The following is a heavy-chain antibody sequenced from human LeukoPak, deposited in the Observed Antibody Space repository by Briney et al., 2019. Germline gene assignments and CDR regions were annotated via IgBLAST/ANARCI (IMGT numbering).Heavy chain of an antibody. V-gene: IGHV1-8*01. CDR1: GYTFTTHD. D-gene: IGHD5-12*01. Sequence: ASVKVSCKASGYTFTTHDINWVRQATGQGLEWMGWMNPKSGNTGYAQNFQGRITMTSNTSISTAYVELSSLRSEDTAVYFCTRGSGDGGETNWFDPWGLGTLVTVSS. J-gene: IGHJ5*02. CDR3: TRGSGDGGETNWFDP. CDR2: MNPKSGNT.